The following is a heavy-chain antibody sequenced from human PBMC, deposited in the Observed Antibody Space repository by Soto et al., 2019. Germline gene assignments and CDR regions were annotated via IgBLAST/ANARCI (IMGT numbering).Heavy chain of an antibody. Sequence: GASVKVSCKASGGTFSSYAISWVRQAPGQGLEWMGGIIPIFGTANYAQKFQGRVTITADESTSTAYMELSSLRSEDTAVYYCARARSGYNIDAFDIWGQGTMVTVSS. V-gene: IGHV1-69*13. CDR3: ARARSGYNIDAFDI. CDR1: GGTFSSYA. D-gene: IGHD5-12*01. CDR2: IIPIFGTA. J-gene: IGHJ3*02.